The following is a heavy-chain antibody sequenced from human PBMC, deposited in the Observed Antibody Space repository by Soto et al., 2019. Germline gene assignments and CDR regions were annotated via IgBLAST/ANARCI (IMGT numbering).Heavy chain of an antibody. V-gene: IGHV5-51*01. Sequence: GESLKISCKSSGYSFSSYWIAWVRLMPGKGLEWMGSIYPDDSDTKYSPSFQGQVTISADKSISAAYLQWRSLKASDTAIYYCARNSLTGYYNYYYSMDVWRQGITVTVSS. CDR3: ARNSLTGYYNYYYSMDV. J-gene: IGHJ6*02. CDR2: IYPDDSDT. CDR1: GYSFSSYW. D-gene: IGHD3-9*01.